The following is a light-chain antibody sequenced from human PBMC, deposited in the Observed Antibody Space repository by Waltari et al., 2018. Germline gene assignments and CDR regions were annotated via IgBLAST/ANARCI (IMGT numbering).Light chain of an antibody. CDR2: EVT. Sequence: QSALTQPPSASGSPGQSVTISCTGTSSDVGSYNYVSWYQQHPGEAPKLMIYEVTKRPPGVPDRFSGSKSGNTASLTVSGLQAEDEADYYCISYAGSNYYVFGTGTKVTVL. V-gene: IGLV2-8*01. J-gene: IGLJ1*01. CDR3: ISYAGSNYYV. CDR1: SSDVGSYNY.